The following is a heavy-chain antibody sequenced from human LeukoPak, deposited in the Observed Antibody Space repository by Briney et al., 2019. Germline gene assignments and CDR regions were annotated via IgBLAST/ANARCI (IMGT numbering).Heavy chain of an antibody. D-gene: IGHD3-9*01. CDR1: GFTFSSYE. V-gene: IGHV3-48*03. Sequence: GGSLRPSCAASGFTFSSYEMNWVRQAPGKGLEWVSYISSSGSTIYYADSVKGRFTISRDNAKNSLYLQMNSLRAEDTAVYYCARDRFIWGLTGHSDWGQGTLVTVSS. CDR3: ARDRFIWGLTGHSD. CDR2: ISSSGSTI. J-gene: IGHJ4*02.